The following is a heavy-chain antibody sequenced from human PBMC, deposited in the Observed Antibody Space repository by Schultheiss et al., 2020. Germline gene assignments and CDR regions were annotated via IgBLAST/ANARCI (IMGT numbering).Heavy chain of an antibody. CDR3: ARTLGRQLTLGYYGMDV. CDR1: GYTFTSYT. CDR2: ISAYNGAT. Sequence: GESLKISCKASGYTFTSYTITWVRQAPGQGLEWMGWISAYNGATNYAQNLQGRITMTTDTSTSTAYMELSSLRSEDTAVYYCARTLGRQLTLGYYGMDVWGQGTTVTVSS. J-gene: IGHJ6*02. V-gene: IGHV1-18*01. D-gene: IGHD6-6*01.